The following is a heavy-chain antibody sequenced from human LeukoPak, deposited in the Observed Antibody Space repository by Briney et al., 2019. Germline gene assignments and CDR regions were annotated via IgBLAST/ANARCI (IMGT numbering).Heavy chain of an antibody. CDR3: ARVPRSSTRGYYFDY. J-gene: IGHJ4*02. CDR1: GGTFSSYA. D-gene: IGHD2-2*01. CDR2: IIPIFGTA. Sequence: ASVKVSCKASGGTFSSYAISLVRQAPGQGLEWMGGIIPIFGTANYAQKFQGRVTITTDESTSTAYMELSSLRSEDTAVYYCARVPRSSTRGYYFDYWGQGTLVTVSS. V-gene: IGHV1-69*05.